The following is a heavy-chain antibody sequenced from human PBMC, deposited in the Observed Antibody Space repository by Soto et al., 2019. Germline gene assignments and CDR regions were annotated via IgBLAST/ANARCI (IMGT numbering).Heavy chain of an antibody. D-gene: IGHD6-6*01. Sequence: ASVKVSCKASGYTFTSYGISWVRQAPGQGFEWMGWISAYNGNTNYAQKLQGRVTMTTDTSTSTAYMELRSLRSDDTAVYHCARDRAARPDWYFDLWGRGTLVTVSS. J-gene: IGHJ2*01. V-gene: IGHV1-18*01. CDR1: GYTFTSYG. CDR3: ARDRAARPDWYFDL. CDR2: ISAYNGNT.